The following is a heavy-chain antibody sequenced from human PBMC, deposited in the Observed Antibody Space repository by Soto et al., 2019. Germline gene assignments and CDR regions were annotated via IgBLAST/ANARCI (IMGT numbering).Heavy chain of an antibody. Sequence: EVQLVESGGGVVWPGGSLRLSCAASGFTFDDYGMSWVRQVPGKGLEWVSGINSNGDKTGYADSVKGRFTISRDHAQNSRYLQMNSLRVEDTALYHCAREYGSGSSPPWFDPWGQGTLVTVSS. CDR3: AREYGSGSSPPWFDP. CDR1: GFTFDDYG. J-gene: IGHJ5*02. D-gene: IGHD3-10*01. CDR2: INSNGDKT. V-gene: IGHV3-20*01.